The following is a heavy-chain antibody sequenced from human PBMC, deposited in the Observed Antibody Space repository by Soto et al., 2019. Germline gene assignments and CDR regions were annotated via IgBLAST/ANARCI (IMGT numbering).Heavy chain of an antibody. Sequence: GGSLRLSCAASGFTFSSYSMNWVRQAPGKGLEWVSSISSSSSYIYYADSVKGRFTISRDNAKNSLYLQMNSLRAEDTAVYYCVLDCSSTSCYTYYFDYWGQGTLVTVSS. CDR2: ISSSSSYI. J-gene: IGHJ4*02. CDR1: GFTFSSYS. CDR3: VLDCSSTSCYTYYFDY. D-gene: IGHD2-2*02. V-gene: IGHV3-21*01.